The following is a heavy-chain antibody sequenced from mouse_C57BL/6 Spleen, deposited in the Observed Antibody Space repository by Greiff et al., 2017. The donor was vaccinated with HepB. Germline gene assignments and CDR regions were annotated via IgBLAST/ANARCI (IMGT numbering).Heavy chain of an antibody. D-gene: IGHD1-1*01. V-gene: IGHV1-42*01. J-gene: IGHJ3*01. CDR3: ARSEIYYYGSSPFAY. Sequence: EVKVVESGPELVKPGASVKISCKASGYSFTGYYMNWVKQSPEKSLEWIGEINPSTGGTTYNQKFKAKATLTVDKSSSTAYMQLKSLTSEDSAVYYCARSEIYYYGSSPFAYWGQGTLVTVSA. CDR1: GYSFTGYY. CDR2: INPSTGGT.